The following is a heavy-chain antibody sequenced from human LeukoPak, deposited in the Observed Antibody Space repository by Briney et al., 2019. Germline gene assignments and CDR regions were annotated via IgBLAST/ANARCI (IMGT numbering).Heavy chain of an antibody. J-gene: IGHJ1*01. Sequence: PGGSLRLSCAASGFPFSYAWMSWVRQAPGEGVGWVGRYQSKTDGGTTDYAAPVKGRFTISKDDTKNTLYRQTNSLKTEDTAVYYCTPDPTIVVVPYWGQGTLVTVPS. D-gene: IGHD2-2*01. CDR1: GFPFSYAW. V-gene: IGHV3-15*01. CDR3: TPDPTIVVVPY. CDR2: YQSKTDGGTT.